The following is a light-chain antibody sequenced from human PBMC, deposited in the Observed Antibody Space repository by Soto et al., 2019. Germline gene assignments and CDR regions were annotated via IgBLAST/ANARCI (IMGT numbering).Light chain of an antibody. CDR3: QHYESFPRT. CDR2: KAS. CDR1: QSINNW. Sequence: DIQVTQSPSTLSASVGDRVTMTCRASQSINNWLAWYQQKPGKAPKLCIFKASTLESGAPSRFSGSGSGTEFTLSISSLQPDDFATYFCQHYESFPRTFGQGTKVEIK. J-gene: IGKJ1*01. V-gene: IGKV1-5*03.